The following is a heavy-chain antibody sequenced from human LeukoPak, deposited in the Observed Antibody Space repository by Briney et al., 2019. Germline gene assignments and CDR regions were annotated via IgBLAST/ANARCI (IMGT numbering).Heavy chain of an antibody. CDR2: IKQDGSEK. D-gene: IGHD4-11*01. V-gene: IGHV3-7*01. Sequence: GGSLRLSCAASGFTFSGNWMTWVRQAPGKGLEWVARIKQDGSEKYYVDSVKGRFSISRDNAKNSLYLQMNSLTAEDTALYFCARGQFWFDYWGQGTQVTVS. J-gene: IGHJ4*02. CDR3: ARGQFWFDY. CDR1: GFTFSGNW.